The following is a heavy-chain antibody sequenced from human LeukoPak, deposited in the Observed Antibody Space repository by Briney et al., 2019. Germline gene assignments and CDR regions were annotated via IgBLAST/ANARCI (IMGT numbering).Heavy chain of an antibody. CDR3: ARDMNESGIYYY. V-gene: IGHV4-59*01. D-gene: IGHD1-26*01. CDR1: GGSISSYY. CDR2: IYYSGST. Sequence: SETLSLTCTVSGGSISSYYWSWIRQPPGKGLEWIGYIYYSGSTNYNPSLKSRVTISVDTSKNQFSLKLSSVTAADTAVYYCARDMNESGIYYYGGQGTLVTVSS. J-gene: IGHJ4*02.